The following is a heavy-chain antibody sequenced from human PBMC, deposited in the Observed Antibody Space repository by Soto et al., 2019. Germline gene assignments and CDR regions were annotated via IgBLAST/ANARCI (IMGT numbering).Heavy chain of an antibody. V-gene: IGHV4-59*01. J-gene: IGHJ6*02. CDR3: ARGGYGSGSYLYYRMDV. Sequence: QVQLQESGPGLVKPSETLSLTCTVSGGSISSYYWTWIRQPPGKGLEWIGYIYYSGSTNYHPSLTSPVTITVDTTKHQSPLTLSSVTAADTAVYYCARGGYGSGSYLYYRMDVWGQGTTVTVSS. CDR1: GGSISSYY. CDR2: IYYSGST. D-gene: IGHD3-10*01.